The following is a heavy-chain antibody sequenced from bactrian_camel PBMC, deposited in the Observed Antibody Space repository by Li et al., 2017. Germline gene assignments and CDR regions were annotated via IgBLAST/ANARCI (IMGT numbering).Heavy chain of an antibody. CDR2: TGPSNT. Sequence: HVQLVESGGGSVQPGGSLRLSRATSGYRVVSGCMGYFRQTPGKEREVVAATGPSNTWYSDSVKGRFTLSKDSSKNIQYLQMNSLKPEDSGMYYCVARRHGECYFWANNWSRATWYDHWGQGTQVTVS. CDR3: VARRHGECYFWANNWSRATWYDH. CDR1: GYRVVSGC. J-gene: IGHJ4*01. D-gene: IGHD1*01. V-gene: IGHV3S53*01.